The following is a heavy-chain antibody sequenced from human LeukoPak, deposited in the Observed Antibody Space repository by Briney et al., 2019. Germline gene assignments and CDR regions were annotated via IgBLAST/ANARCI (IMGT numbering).Heavy chain of an antibody. Sequence: GGSLRLSCAAPGFTFSSYAMHWVRQAPGKGLEWVAVISYDGSNKYYADSVKGRFTISRDNSKNTLYLQMNSLRAEDTAVYYCARDGNVAAAPDYWGQGTLVTVSS. CDR1: GFTFSSYA. CDR2: ISYDGSNK. D-gene: IGHD6-13*01. V-gene: IGHV3-30-3*01. J-gene: IGHJ4*02. CDR3: ARDGNVAAAPDY.